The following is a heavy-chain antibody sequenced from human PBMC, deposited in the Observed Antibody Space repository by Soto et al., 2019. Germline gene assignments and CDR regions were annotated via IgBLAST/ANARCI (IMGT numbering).Heavy chain of an antibody. V-gene: IGHV3-30-3*01. Sequence: PGGTLRLSCAASGFTFSSYAMHWVRQAPGKGLEWVAVMSYDGSNKYYADSVKGRFTISRDNSKNTLYLQMNSLRAEDTAVYYCARDNSPYSSGWHNRHFAYWGQGTLVTVSS. CDR2: MSYDGSNK. CDR1: GFTFSSYA. CDR3: ARDNSPYSSGWHNRHFAY. J-gene: IGHJ4*02. D-gene: IGHD6-19*01.